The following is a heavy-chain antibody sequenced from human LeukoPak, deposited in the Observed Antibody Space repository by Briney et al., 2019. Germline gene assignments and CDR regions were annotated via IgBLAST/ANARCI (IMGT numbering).Heavy chain of an antibody. CDR3: AVDCSGGSCLSGGD. CDR2: INPNSGGT. CDR1: GYTFTGYY. J-gene: IGHJ4*02. D-gene: IGHD2-15*01. Sequence: GASVKVSCKASGYTFTGYYMHWVRQAPGQGLAWMGWINPNSGGTNYAQKFQGRVTMTRDTSISTAYMELSRLRSADTAVYYCAVDCSGGSCLSGGDWGQGTLVTVSS. V-gene: IGHV1-2*02.